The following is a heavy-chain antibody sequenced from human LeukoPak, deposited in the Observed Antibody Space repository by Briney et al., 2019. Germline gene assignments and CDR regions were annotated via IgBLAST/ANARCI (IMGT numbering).Heavy chain of an antibody. CDR2: VSGSGGNT. V-gene: IGHV3-23*01. Sequence: PGGSPRLSCAASGFTFSSYAMSWVRQAPGKGLEWVSGVSGSGGNTYYADSVKGRFTISRDNSKNTLYLQMNSLRAEDTAVYYCAKLRGSGWDLYFDYWGQGTLVTVSS. J-gene: IGHJ4*02. D-gene: IGHD6-19*01. CDR3: AKLRGSGWDLYFDY. CDR1: GFTFSSYA.